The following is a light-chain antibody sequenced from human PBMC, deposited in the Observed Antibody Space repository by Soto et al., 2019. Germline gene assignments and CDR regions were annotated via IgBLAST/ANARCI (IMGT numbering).Light chain of an antibody. CDR1: QGVSADS. Sequence: EIVLTQSPGTLSLSPGDTATLSCRASQGVSADSLAWYQQRLGQAPRLLIYGASNRAAGSPDRFSGNGSGTDFTLTISRLESEDFALYYCHQYGSTPFTFGPGTKVDIK. V-gene: IGKV3-20*01. CDR3: HQYGSTPFT. J-gene: IGKJ3*01. CDR2: GAS.